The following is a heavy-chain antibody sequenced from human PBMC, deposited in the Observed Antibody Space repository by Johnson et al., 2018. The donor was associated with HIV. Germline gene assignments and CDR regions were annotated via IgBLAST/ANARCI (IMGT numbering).Heavy chain of an antibody. Sequence: VHLVESGGGLVQPGGSLRLSCAASGFTVSRNYMNWVRQAPGKGLEWFSVIYSGGDTYYTDSVKGRFTISRDNTKNTVSLQMIILRPKDTGVYYCASGVTPRAPLRIWGQGTMVTVSS. V-gene: IGHV3-66*02. CDR3: ASGVTPRAPLRI. D-gene: IGHD2-21*02. J-gene: IGHJ3*02. CDR1: GFTVSRNY. CDR2: IYSGGDT.